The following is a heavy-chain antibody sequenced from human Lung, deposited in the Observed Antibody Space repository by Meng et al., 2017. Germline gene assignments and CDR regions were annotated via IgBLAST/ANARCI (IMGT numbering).Heavy chain of an antibody. Sequence: QVQLVESGGGVVQPGRSLRLSCVASGFSFSTYPVHWVRQAPGKGLQWVAIIAHDGYNKDYADSVRGRFTISRDNSKNTLSLEMNDLRVEDTAVYYCTRRGNWGSAFDIWGQGTMVTVSS. CDR1: GFSFSTYP. J-gene: IGHJ3*02. D-gene: IGHD3-16*01. CDR2: IAHDGYNK. V-gene: IGHV3-30*04. CDR3: TRRGNWGSAFDI.